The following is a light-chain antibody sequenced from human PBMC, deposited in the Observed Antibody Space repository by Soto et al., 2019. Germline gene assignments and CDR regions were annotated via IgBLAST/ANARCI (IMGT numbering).Light chain of an antibody. Sequence: QSALTQPDSVSGSPGQSITISCTGTRSEVGGYNYVSWYQQHPGQDPKLMIYEVSNRPSGVSNRFSGSKSGNTASLTISGLQAEDEADYYCSSYTSSSTRVFGGGTKLTVL. CDR1: RSEVGGYNY. CDR2: EVS. CDR3: SSYTSSSTRV. J-gene: IGLJ3*02. V-gene: IGLV2-14*01.